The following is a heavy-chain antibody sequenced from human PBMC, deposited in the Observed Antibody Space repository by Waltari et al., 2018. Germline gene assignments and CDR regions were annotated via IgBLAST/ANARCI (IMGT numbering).Heavy chain of an antibody. D-gene: IGHD5-18*01. Sequence: QVQLVESGGGVVHPGRSLRLSCEASGFPFSFHPLHWVRQAPGKGLEWVAGISYDGSDEYYADSVRGRFTISRDDSKDTVNLQMNSLRPEDTAVYYCARDGPLQIQSWYSFDYGGQGTLVTVSS. CDR3: ARDGPLQIQSWYSFDY. J-gene: IGHJ4*02. CDR1: GFPFSFHP. V-gene: IGHV3-30*07. CDR2: ISYDGSDE.